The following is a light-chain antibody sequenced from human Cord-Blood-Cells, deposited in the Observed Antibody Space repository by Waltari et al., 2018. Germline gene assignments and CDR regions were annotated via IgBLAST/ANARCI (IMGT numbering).Light chain of an antibody. CDR1: SSDVGSYNI. CDR2: EVS. CDR3: CSYAGSSTFVVV. V-gene: IGLV2-23*02. J-gene: IGLJ2*01. Sequence: QSALTQPASVSGSPGQSITISCTGTSSDVGSYNIVSWYQQHPGKAPKLMIYEVSKRPSGVSNRFSGSKSGNTASLTISGLQAEDEADYYCCSYAGSSTFVVVFGGGTKLTVL.